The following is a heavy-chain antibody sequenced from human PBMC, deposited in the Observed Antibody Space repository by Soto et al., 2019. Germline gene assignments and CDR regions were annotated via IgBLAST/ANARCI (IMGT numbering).Heavy chain of an antibody. V-gene: IGHV4-30-2*01. CDR3: AAGGGLPRYY. D-gene: IGHD5-12*01. CDR2: IYHSGST. CDR1: GGSISSGGYS. Sequence: QLQLQESGSGLVKPSQTLSLTCAVSGGSISSGGYSWSWIRQPPGKGLEWIGYIYHSGSTYYNPSLNSRVTKSVDSSTNPYSLKLSSVTAADTAVYYCAAGGGLPRYYWGQGTLVTVSS. J-gene: IGHJ4*02.